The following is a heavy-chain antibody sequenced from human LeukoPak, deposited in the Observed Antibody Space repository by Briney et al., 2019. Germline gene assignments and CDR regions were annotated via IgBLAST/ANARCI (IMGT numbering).Heavy chain of an antibody. CDR2: IYHSGST. CDR1: GYSISSGYY. Sequence: SETLSLTCTVSGYSISSGYYWGWIRQPPGKGLEWIGGIYHSGSTNYNPSLKSRVTISVDTSKNQFSLKLSSVTAADTAVYYCALEGSSGYYYYYMDVWGKGTTVTVSS. V-gene: IGHV4-38-2*02. D-gene: IGHD6-6*01. J-gene: IGHJ6*03. CDR3: ALEGSSGYYYYYMDV.